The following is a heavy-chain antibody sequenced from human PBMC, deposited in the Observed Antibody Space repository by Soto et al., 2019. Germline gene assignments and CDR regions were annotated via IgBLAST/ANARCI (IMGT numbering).Heavy chain of an antibody. D-gene: IGHD2-2*01. CDR1: GGSISSATYY. Sequence: QVQLKESGPGLVKPSQTLSLTCTVSGGSISSATYYWSWIRQQPRKGLEWIGYIYYTGATYYNLSVKSRLSISLDTSDNQFALRLSSVAAADTAVYYCATIVPRDHGLPDSGGFDSWGQGTLVTVSS. CDR3: ATIVPRDHGLPDSGGFDS. J-gene: IGHJ4*02. CDR2: IYYTGAT. V-gene: IGHV4-31*03.